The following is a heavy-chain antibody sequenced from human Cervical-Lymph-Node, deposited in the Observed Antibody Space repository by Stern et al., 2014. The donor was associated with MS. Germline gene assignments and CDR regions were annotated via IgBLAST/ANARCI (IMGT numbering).Heavy chain of an antibody. D-gene: IGHD2-15*01. Sequence: QVQLVQSGAEVKKPGASVKVSCKASGYTFTSYGISWVRKAPGQGHEWMGRISSFNGNPTHAQKLQGRVTMTTATSTSTAYMELRSLRSDATAVYYCARGLLGSENAFDIWGQGTMVTVSS. J-gene: IGHJ3*02. CDR2: ISSFNGNP. CDR3: ARGLLGSENAFDI. CDR1: GYTFTSYG. V-gene: IGHV1-18*01.